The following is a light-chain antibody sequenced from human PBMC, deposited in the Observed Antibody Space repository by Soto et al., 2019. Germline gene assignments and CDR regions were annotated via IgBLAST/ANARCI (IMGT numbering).Light chain of an antibody. V-gene: IGLV2-14*01. CDR3: NSYTRSSTLYV. CDR2: EVS. J-gene: IGLJ1*01. CDR1: SSDVGGYNY. Sequence: QSALTQPASVSGSPGQSITISCTGTSSDVGGYNYVSWYQQHPGKAPKVIIFEVSNRPSGVSNRFSGSKSGNTASLTISGLLAEDEADYYCNSYTRSSTLYVFGSGTKLTVL.